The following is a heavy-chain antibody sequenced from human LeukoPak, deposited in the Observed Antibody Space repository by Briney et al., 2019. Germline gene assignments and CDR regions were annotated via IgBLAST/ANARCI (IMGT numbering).Heavy chain of an antibody. CDR3: AREGGGITMIVVVTPLNDAFDI. V-gene: IGHV1-2*02. CDR2: INPNSGGT. Sequence: ASVKVSCKASGYTFTTYGISWVRQAPGQGLEWMGWINPNSGGTNYAQKFQGRVTMTRDTSISTAYMELSRLRSDDTAVYYCAREGGGITMIVVVTPLNDAFDIWGQGTMVTVSS. D-gene: IGHD3-22*01. CDR1: GYTFTTYG. J-gene: IGHJ3*02.